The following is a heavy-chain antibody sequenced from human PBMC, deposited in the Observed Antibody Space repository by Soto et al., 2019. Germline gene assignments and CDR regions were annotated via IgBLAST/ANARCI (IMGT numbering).Heavy chain of an antibody. J-gene: IGHJ4*02. D-gene: IGHD3-10*01. CDR3: TRGPRADSSRTGAH. CDR2: IRSKANSSAT. CDR1: GFSFTDSA. V-gene: IGHV3-73*01. Sequence: GGSLRPSCAPSGFSFTDSAIHWVRQASGKGLEWVGRIRSKANSSATAYAASVKGRFTISRDDSKNTAYLQMNSLKTEDTAVYYCTRGPRADSSRTGAHWGQGTPLTASS.